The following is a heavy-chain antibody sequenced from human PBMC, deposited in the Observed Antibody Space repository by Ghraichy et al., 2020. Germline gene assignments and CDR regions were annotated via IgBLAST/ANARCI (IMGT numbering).Heavy chain of an antibody. CDR2: IIPIFGTA. CDR1: GGTFSSYA. J-gene: IGHJ1*01. D-gene: IGHD2-2*01. CDR3: ASLPYSTSATQGYFQH. Sequence: SVKVSCKASGGTFSSYAISWVRQAPGQGLEWMGGIIPIFGTANYAQKFQGRVTITADESTSTAYMELSSLRSEDTAVYYCASLPYSTSATQGYFQHWGQGTLVTVSS. V-gene: IGHV1-69*13.